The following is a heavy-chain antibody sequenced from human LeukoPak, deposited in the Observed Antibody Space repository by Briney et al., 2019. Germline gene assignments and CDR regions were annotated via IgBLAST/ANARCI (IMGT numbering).Heavy chain of an antibody. J-gene: IGHJ4*02. V-gene: IGHV3-48*04. CDR2: ISSSGSTI. D-gene: IGHD7-27*01. Sequence: TGGSLRLSCAASGFTFSSYSMNWVRQAPGKGLEWVSYISSSGSTIYYADSVKGRFTISRDNAKNSLYLQMNSLRAEDTAVYYCARSWGFFDYWGQGTLVTVSS. CDR3: ARSWGFFDY. CDR1: GFTFSSYS.